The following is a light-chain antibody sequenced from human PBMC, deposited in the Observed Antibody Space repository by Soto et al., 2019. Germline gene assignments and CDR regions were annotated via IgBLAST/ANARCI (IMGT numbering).Light chain of an antibody. CDR2: DAS. Sequence: EIVLTQSPDSLSLSPGERATLSCRASQNIGTSLTWYQQKPGQAPRLLIYDASNRATGIPARFSGSGSGTDFTLTITSLEPEDFALYYCQQRSNWPPITFGQGTRLEIK. V-gene: IGKV3-11*01. CDR1: QNIGTS. CDR3: QQRSNWPPIT. J-gene: IGKJ5*01.